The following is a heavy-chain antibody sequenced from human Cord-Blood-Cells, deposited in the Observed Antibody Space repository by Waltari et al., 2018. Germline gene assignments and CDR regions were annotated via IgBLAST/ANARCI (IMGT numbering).Heavy chain of an antibody. V-gene: IGHV4-30-4*08. D-gene: IGHD6-6*01. J-gene: IGHJ4*02. CDR2: IYYSGST. Sequence: QVQLQESGPGLVKPSQTLSLPCTVSGGSISRGVYSWSWIRQPPGKGLEWIGYIYYSGSTYYNPSLKSRVTISVDTSKNQFSLKLSSVTAADTAVYYCARVPTGGSLSYFDYWGQGTLVTVSS. CDR3: ARVPTGGSLSYFDY. CDR1: GGSISRGVYS.